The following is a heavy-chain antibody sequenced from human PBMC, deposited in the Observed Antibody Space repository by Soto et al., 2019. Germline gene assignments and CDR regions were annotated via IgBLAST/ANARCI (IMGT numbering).Heavy chain of an antibody. CDR3: ARDLASGYCTNGVCYTTPWFDP. J-gene: IGHJ5*02. D-gene: IGHD2-8*01. CDR1: GFPFRSYS. Sequence: PGGSLRLSSAASGFPFRSYSMHWVRPAPGKGVEWVAVISYDGSNKYYADSVKGRFTISRDNSKNTLYLQMNSLRAEDTAVYYCARDLASGYCTNGVCYTTPWFDPWGQGTLVTVSS. V-gene: IGHV3-30-3*01. CDR2: ISYDGSNK.